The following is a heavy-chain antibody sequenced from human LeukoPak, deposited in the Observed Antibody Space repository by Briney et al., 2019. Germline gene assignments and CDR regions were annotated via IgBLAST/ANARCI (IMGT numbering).Heavy chain of an antibody. CDR2: ISNSGDST. J-gene: IGHJ4*02. CDR1: GFTFSSYP. V-gene: IGHV3-23*01. Sequence: GGSLRLSCTASGFTFSSYPMNWVRQAPGKGLEWVSAISNSGDSTFYADSVKGRFTVSRDNSKNTLYLQMNSLRAEDTAVYYCAKDLATFPLGYFDYWGQGTLVTVSS. CDR3: AKDLATFPLGYFDY. D-gene: IGHD1-26*01.